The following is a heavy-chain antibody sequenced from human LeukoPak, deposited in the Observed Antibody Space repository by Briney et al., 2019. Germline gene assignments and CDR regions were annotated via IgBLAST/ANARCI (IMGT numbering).Heavy chain of an antibody. Sequence: GGSLRLSCAASGFTFSNAWMSWVRQAPGKGLEWVGRIKSKTDGGTTDYAAPVKGRFTISRDDSKNTLYLQMNSLKTEDTAVYYCTTESDIVVVPAAIAHDYWGQGTLVTVSS. V-gene: IGHV3-15*01. CDR3: TTESDIVVVPAAIAHDY. D-gene: IGHD2-2*01. J-gene: IGHJ4*02. CDR1: GFTFSNAW. CDR2: IKSKTDGGTT.